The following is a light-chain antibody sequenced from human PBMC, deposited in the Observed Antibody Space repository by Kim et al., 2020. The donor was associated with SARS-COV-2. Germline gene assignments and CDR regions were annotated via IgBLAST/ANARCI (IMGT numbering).Light chain of an antibody. Sequence: LTPGERATLSCRARQSVSSSYLAWYQQKPGQAPRLLIYGASSRATGIPDRFSGSGSGTDFTLTISRLEPEDFAVYYCQQYGSSPYTFGQGTKLEI. V-gene: IGKV3-20*01. CDR3: QQYGSSPYT. CDR1: QSVSSSY. J-gene: IGKJ2*01. CDR2: GAS.